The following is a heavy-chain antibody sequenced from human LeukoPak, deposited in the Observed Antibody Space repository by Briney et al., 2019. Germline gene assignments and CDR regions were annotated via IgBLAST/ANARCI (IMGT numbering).Heavy chain of an antibody. CDR2: ISSKADAYAT. CDR3: TRGYSSGWSFVF. CDR1: GFTFSDSA. D-gene: IGHD6-19*01. J-gene: IGHJ4*02. Sequence: GGSLKLSCAASGFTFSDSAIHWIRQATGKGLEWVGRISSKADAYATTSAASPKGRFTISTDDSRNRAYLQMSSLRTEDTAGDCCTRGYSSGWSFVFWGQGTLVTVSS. V-gene: IGHV3-73*01.